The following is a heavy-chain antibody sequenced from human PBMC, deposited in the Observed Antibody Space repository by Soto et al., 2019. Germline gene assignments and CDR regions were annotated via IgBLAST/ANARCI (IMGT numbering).Heavy chain of an antibody. D-gene: IGHD2-15*01. Sequence: ASVKVSCKASGYTFTSYGISWVRQAPGQGLEWMGWISAYNGNTNYAQKLQGRVTMTTDTSTSTAYMELSSLRSDDTAVYYCARGHGPEWSGGSCYPADYWGQGTLVTVSS. CDR2: ISAYNGNT. J-gene: IGHJ4*02. CDR1: GYTFTSYG. CDR3: ARGHGPEWSGGSCYPADY. V-gene: IGHV1-18*01.